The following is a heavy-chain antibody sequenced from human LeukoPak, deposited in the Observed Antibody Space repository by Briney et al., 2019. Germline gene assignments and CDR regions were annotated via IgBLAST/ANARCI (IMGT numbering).Heavy chain of an antibody. CDR2: IYYSGST. V-gene: IGHV4-30-4*01. CDR3: ARGRRDGYKQLPDY. Sequence: SETLSLTCTVSGGSISSGDYYWSWIRQPPGKGLEWIGYIYYSGSTYYNPSLKSRVTISVDTSKNQFSLKLSSVTAADTAVYYCARGRRDGYKQLPDYWGQGTLVTVSS. CDR1: GGSISSGDYY. D-gene: IGHD5-24*01. J-gene: IGHJ4*02.